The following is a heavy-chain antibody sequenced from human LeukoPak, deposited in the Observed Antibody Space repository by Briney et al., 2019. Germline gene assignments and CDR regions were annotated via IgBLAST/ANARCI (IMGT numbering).Heavy chain of an antibody. Sequence: SETLSLTCTVSGASMRTHYWGWIRQPPGEGLEWIGYFSYSGSTNYNPSLKSRVTLSVDTSMNQFSLKLNSMTAADTAVYYCARGERLGPDYWGQGTLVTVSS. V-gene: IGHV4-59*11. CDR3: ARGERLGPDY. CDR2: FSYSGST. D-gene: IGHD7-27*01. J-gene: IGHJ4*02. CDR1: GASMRTHY.